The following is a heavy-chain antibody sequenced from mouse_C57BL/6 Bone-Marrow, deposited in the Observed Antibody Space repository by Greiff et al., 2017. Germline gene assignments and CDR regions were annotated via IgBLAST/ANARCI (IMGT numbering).Heavy chain of an antibody. V-gene: IGHV3-6*01. Sequence: DVKLVESGPGLVKPSQSLSLTCSVTGYSITSGYYWNWIRQFPGNKLEWMGYISYDGSNNYNPSLKNRISITRNTSKNQFFLTLNSVTTEDTATYYCARGLSGFAYWGQGTLVTVSA. J-gene: IGHJ3*01. CDR2: ISYDGSN. CDR1: GYSITSGYY. D-gene: IGHD1-2*01. CDR3: ARGLSGFAY.